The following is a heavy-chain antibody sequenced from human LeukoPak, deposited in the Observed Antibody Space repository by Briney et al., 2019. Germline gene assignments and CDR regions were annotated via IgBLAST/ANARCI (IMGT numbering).Heavy chain of an antibody. CDR2: INPNSGGT. V-gene: IGHV1-2*06. CDR1: GYTFTGYY. D-gene: IGHD3-10*01. CDR3: AGGYYYGSGSYYKPLDY. J-gene: IGHJ4*02. Sequence: ASVKVSCKASGYTFTGYYMHWVRQAPGQGHEWMGRINPNSGGTNYAQKFQGRVTMTRDTSISTAYMELSRLRSDDTAVYYCAGGYYYGSGSYYKPLDYWGQGTLVTVSS.